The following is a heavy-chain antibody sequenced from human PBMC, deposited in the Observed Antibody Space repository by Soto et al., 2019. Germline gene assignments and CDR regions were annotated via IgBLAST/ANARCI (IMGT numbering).Heavy chain of an antibody. Sequence: EVQLLESGGGLVQPGGSLRLSCAASGFTFSSYAMNWVRQAPGKGLEWVSVISGSGGSTYYADAVKGRFTISRDNCKNTVYLQMNSLRAEDTAVYYCAKRTVGWYFDLWGRGTLVTVAS. J-gene: IGHJ2*01. CDR2: ISGSGGST. D-gene: IGHD4-17*01. V-gene: IGHV3-23*01. CDR3: AKRTVGWYFDL. CDR1: GFTFSSYA.